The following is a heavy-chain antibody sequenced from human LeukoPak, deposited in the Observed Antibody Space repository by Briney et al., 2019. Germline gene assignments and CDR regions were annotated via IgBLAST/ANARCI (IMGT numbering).Heavy chain of an antibody. D-gene: IGHD5-18*01. CDR1: GYTFPSYD. V-gene: IGHV1-8*01. CDR3: ARSVDTAMDYYYGMDV. J-gene: IGHJ6*02. Sequence: GSVKVSCKASGYTFPSYDINWVRQATGQGLEWMGWMNPNSGNTGYAQKFQGRVTMTRNTSISTAYMELSSLRSEDTAVYYCARSVDTAMDYYYGMDVWGQGTTVTVSS. CDR2: MNPNSGNT.